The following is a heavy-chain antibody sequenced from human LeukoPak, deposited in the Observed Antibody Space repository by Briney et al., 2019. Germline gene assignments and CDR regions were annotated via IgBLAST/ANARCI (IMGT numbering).Heavy chain of an antibody. J-gene: IGHJ6*02. CDR1: GGSFSGYY. CDR3: ARGYLQWLTTGDYYYGMDV. CDR2: INHSGST. Sequence: SETLSLTCAVYGGSFSGYYWSWIRQPPGKGLEWIGEINHSGSTNYNLSLKSRVTISVDTSKNQFSLKLSSVTAADTAVYYCARGYLQWLTTGDYYYGMDVWGQGTTVTVSS. D-gene: IGHD6-19*01. V-gene: IGHV4-34*01.